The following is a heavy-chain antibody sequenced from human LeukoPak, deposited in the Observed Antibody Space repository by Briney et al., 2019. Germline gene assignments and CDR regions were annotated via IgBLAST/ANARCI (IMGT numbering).Heavy chain of an antibody. D-gene: IGHD4-11*01. J-gene: IGHJ4*02. CDR3: ARTTTLVYYFDY. CDR2: ISYDGSNK. V-gene: IGHV3-30-3*01. Sequence: GGSLRLSCAASGFTFSSYAMHWVRQAPGKGLEWVAVISYDGSNKYYADSVKGRFTISRDNSKNTLYLQMNSLRAEDTAVYYCARTTTLVYYFDYWGQGTLVSVSS. CDR1: GFTFSSYA.